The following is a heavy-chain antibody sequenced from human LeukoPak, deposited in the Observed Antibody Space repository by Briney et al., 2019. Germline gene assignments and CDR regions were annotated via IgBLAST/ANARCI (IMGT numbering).Heavy chain of an antibody. Sequence: GGSLRLSCAASGFSFSTFAMHWVRQAPGKGLEYVSGISTNGGTTYYAKSVKGRFTISRDNSKNTLFLQMGSLRTEDMAVYYCARVSDYGDYFFDYWGQGTLVAVSS. CDR1: GFSFSTFA. D-gene: IGHD4-17*01. J-gene: IGHJ4*02. CDR2: ISTNGGTT. CDR3: ARVSDYGDYFFDY. V-gene: IGHV3-64*01.